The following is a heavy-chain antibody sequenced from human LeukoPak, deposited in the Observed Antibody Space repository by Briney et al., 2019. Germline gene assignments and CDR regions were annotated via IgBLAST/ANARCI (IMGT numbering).Heavy chain of an antibody. J-gene: IGHJ4*02. CDR2: ISSSSSYI. CDR3: ARDKSVVDTAMDFDY. Sequence: PGGSLRLSCAASGFTFSSYSMNWVRQAPGKGLEWVSSISSSSSYIYYADSVKGRFTISRDNAKNSLYLQMNSLRAEDTAVYYCARDKSVVDTAMDFDYWGQGTLVTVSS. V-gene: IGHV3-21*01. CDR1: GFTFSSYS. D-gene: IGHD5-18*01.